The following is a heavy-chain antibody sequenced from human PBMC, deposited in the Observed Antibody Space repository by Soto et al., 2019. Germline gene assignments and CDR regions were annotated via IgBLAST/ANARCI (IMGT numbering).Heavy chain of an antibody. J-gene: IGHJ4*02. CDR1: GGSISSGGYY. V-gene: IGHV4-31*03. CDR2: IYYSGST. CDR3: ARAEYYDFWSGRLDY. D-gene: IGHD3-3*01. Sequence: SETLSLTCTVSGGSISSGGYYWSWIRQHPGKGLEWIGYIYYSGSTYYNPSLKSRVTISVDTSKNQFSLKLSSVTAADTAVYYCARAEYYDFWSGRLDYWGQGTLVTAPQ.